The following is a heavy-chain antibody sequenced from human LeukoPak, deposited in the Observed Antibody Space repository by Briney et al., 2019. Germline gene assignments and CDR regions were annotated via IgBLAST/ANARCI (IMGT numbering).Heavy chain of an antibody. CDR3: ARVRFDY. V-gene: IGHV3-9*01. CDR2: ISWNSGSI. D-gene: IGHD3-16*01. CDR1: GFTFDDYA. J-gene: IGHJ4*02. Sequence: GRSLRLSCAASGFTFDDYAMHWVRQAPGKGLEWVSGISWNSGSIGYADSVKGRFTISRDNAKNSLYLQMNSLRDEDTAVYYCARVRFDYWGQGTLVTVSS.